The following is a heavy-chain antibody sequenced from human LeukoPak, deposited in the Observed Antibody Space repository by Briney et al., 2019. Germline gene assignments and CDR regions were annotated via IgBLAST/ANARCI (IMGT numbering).Heavy chain of an antibody. V-gene: IGHV3-23*01. D-gene: IGHD2-2*01. Sequence: GGSLRLSCAASGFTFSSYAMSWVRQAPGKGLEWVSAISGSGGSTYYADSVKGRSTISRDNSKNTLYLQMNSLRAEDTAAYYCAKLIVVVPAAPFDYWGQGTLVTVSS. CDR2: ISGSGGST. CDR3: AKLIVVVPAAPFDY. J-gene: IGHJ4*02. CDR1: GFTFSSYA.